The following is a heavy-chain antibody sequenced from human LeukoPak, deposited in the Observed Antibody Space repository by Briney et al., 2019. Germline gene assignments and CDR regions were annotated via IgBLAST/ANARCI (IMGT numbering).Heavy chain of an antibody. CDR2: IIPIFGTA. Sequence: ASVKVSCKASGGTFSSYAISWVRQAPGQGLEWMGGIIPIFGTANYAQKFQGRVTITADESTSTAYMELSSLRSEDTAVYYCARSLGPSDYYYGMDVWGQGTTVTVSS. V-gene: IGHV1-69*13. CDR3: ARSLGPSDYYYGMDV. CDR1: GGTFSSYA. J-gene: IGHJ6*02.